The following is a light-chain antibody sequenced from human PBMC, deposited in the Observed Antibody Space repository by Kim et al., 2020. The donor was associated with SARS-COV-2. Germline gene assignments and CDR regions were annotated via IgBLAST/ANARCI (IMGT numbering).Light chain of an antibody. J-gene: IGKJ1*01. V-gene: IGKV3-15*01. CDR2: DTS. Sequence: EIMLTQSPATLSVSPGETVTLSCRASHSAARRLAWYQQKPGQAPRILISDTSTRATDIPARFSGSGSGTEFTLTISSLQSEDSALYYCQQYNSWPRAFGQGTKVDIK. CDR1: HSAARR. CDR3: QQYNSWPRA.